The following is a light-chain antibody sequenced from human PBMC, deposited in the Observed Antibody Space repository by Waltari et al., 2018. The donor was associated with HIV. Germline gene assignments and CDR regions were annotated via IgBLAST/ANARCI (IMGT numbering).Light chain of an antibody. CDR3: SSYTSSTTYV. V-gene: IGLV2-14*03. CDR2: AVS. Sequence: QSALTQPASVSGSPGQSITISCTGTSNDVGSSNYVAWHQQHPGEGPKLIIPAVSDLPSGISNRFSGSNSGNTASLTISGLQTEDEADYYCSSYTSSTTYVFGTGTRVTVL. CDR1: SNDVGSSNY. J-gene: IGLJ1*01.